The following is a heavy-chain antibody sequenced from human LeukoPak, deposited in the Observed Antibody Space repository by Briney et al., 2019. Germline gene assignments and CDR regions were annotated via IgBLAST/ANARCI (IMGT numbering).Heavy chain of an antibody. D-gene: IGHD6-19*01. Sequence: ASVKVSCKASGYTFTSYGISWVRQAPGQGFEWMGWISAYNGNTNYAQKLQGRVTMTTDTSTSTAYMELRSLRSDDTAVYYCARTLYSSGWYGGTLGYWGQGTLVTVSS. J-gene: IGHJ4*02. CDR2: ISAYNGNT. V-gene: IGHV1-18*01. CDR1: GYTFTSYG. CDR3: ARTLYSSGWYGGTLGY.